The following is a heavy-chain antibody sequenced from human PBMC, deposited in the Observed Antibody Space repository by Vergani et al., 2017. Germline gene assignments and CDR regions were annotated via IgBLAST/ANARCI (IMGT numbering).Heavy chain of an antibody. CDR2: ISSSGSTI. CDR1: GFTFSSYE. J-gene: IGHJ4*02. CDR3: VRRLTTVRLSSWTNS. D-gene: IGHD6-13*01. V-gene: IGHV3-48*03. Sequence: EVQLVESGGGLVQPGGSLRLSCAASGFTFSSYEMNWVRQAPGKGLEWVSYISSSGSTIYYADSVKGRFTISRDNAKNSLYLQMNSLRDEDTAVYYCVRRLTTVRLSSWTNSWGQGTLVTVSS.